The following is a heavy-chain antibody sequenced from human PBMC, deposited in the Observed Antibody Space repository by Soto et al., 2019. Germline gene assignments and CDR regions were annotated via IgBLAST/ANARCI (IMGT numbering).Heavy chain of an antibody. CDR2: ISAYNGNT. CDR1: GYTFTSYG. D-gene: IGHD3-9*01. V-gene: IGHV1-18*01. Sequence: QVQLVQSGAEVKKPGASVKVSCKASGYTFTSYGISWVRQAPGQGLEWLGWISAYNGNTNYAQKLQGRVTMTTDTSTSTAYMELRSLRSDDTAVYYGARLVTDDWRVSNPYYFDYWGQGTLVTVSS. CDR3: ARLVTDDWRVSNPYYFDY. J-gene: IGHJ4*02.